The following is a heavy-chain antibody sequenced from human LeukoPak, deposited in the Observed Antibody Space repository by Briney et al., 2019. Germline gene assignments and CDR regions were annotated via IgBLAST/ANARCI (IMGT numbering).Heavy chain of an antibody. CDR2: ISYDGSNK. CDR3: ARDFRSGYSPVFDY. V-gene: IGHV3-33*05. D-gene: IGHD3-3*01. J-gene: IGHJ4*02. Sequence: GGSLRLSCAASGFTFSSYGMHWVRQAPGKGLEWVAVISYDGSNKYYADSVKGRFTISRDNSKNTLYLQMNSLRAEDTAVYYCARDFRSGYSPVFDYWGQGTLVTVSS. CDR1: GFTFSSYG.